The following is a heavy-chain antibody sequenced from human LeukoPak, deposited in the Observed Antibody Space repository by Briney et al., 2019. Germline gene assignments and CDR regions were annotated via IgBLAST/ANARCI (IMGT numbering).Heavy chain of an antibody. CDR1: GFTFSSYS. CDR3: ARDSPRYCSSTSCYTDY. CDR2: FSSSSYI. V-gene: IGHV3-21*01. D-gene: IGHD2-2*02. Sequence: GGSLRLPCAASGFTFSSYSMNWARRAPGKGLEWVSSFSSSSYIYYADSVKGRFTISRDNAKNSLYLQMNSLRAEDTAVYYCARDSPRYCSSTSCYTDYWGQGTLVTVSS. J-gene: IGHJ4*02.